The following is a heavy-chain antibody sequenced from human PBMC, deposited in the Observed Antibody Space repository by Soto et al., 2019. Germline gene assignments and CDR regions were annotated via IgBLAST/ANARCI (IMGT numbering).Heavy chain of an antibody. CDR3: ARDFATHCSGSTCYPYAY. J-gene: IGHJ4*02. D-gene: IGHD2-15*01. CDR1: GFTFNTFW. Sequence: GGFLRLSCAASGFTFNTFWMSWVRQSPGKGLEWVANIKHDGSETYYADSVKGRFTISRDNAKNSLFLQMNTLRTEDTAVYYCARDFATHCSGSTCYPYAYWGQGALVTVSS. CDR2: IKHDGSET. V-gene: IGHV3-7*03.